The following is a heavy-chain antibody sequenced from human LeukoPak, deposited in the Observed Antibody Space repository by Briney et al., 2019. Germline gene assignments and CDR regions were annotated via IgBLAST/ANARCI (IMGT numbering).Heavy chain of an antibody. CDR3: AREGYYEGIDY. D-gene: IGHD3-22*01. CDR2: INHSGST. CDR1: GGSFSGYY. J-gene: IGHJ4*02. Sequence: SETLSLTCAVYGGSFSGYYWSWIRQPPGKGLEWIGEINHSGSTNYNPSLKSRVTISVDTSKNQFSLKLSSVTAADTAVYYCAREGYYEGIDYWGQGTLVTVSS. V-gene: IGHV4-34*01.